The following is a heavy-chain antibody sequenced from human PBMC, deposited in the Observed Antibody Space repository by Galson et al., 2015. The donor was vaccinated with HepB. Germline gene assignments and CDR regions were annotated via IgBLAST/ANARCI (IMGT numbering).Heavy chain of an antibody. V-gene: IGHV3-48*01. CDR1: FSSYS. J-gene: IGHJ4*02. Sequence: FSSYSMNWVRQAPGKGLEWVSYITSSSSNILYADSVKGRFTISRDNAKNSLYLQMNSLRADDTAVYYCARGRRDTQNPLFDYWGQGTLVTVSS. CDR2: ITSSSSNI. CDR3: ARGRRDTQNPLFDY.